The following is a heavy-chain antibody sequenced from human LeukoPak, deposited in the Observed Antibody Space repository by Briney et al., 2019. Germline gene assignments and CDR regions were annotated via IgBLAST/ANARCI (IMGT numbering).Heavy chain of an antibody. Sequence: GGSLRLSCTASGFTFGDYAMSWFRQAPGKGLEWVGFIRSKAYGGTTEYAASVKGRFTISRDDSKSIAYLQMNSLKTEDTAVYYCTRDDSSGYYYYYYYMDVWGKGTTVTVSS. J-gene: IGHJ6*03. CDR2: IRSKAYGGTT. CDR3: TRDDSSGYYYYYYYMDV. V-gene: IGHV3-49*03. CDR1: GFTFGDYA. D-gene: IGHD3-22*01.